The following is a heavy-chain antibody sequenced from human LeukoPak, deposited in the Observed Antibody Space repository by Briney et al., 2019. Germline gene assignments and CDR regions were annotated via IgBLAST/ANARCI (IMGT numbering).Heavy chain of an antibody. CDR2: ISSSSSYI. Sequence: PGGSLRLSCAASGFTFSSYSMNWVRQAPGKGLEWVSSISSSSSYIYYADSVKGRFTISRDNAKNSLYLQMNSLRAEDTAVYYCAKRDGYNLGPTDYWGQGTLVTVSS. D-gene: IGHD5-24*01. V-gene: IGHV3-21*01. CDR1: GFTFSSYS. J-gene: IGHJ4*02. CDR3: AKRDGYNLGPTDY.